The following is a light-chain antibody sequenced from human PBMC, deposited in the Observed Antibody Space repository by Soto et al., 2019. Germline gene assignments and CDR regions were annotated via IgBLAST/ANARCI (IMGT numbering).Light chain of an antibody. CDR1: SSDVGAYNY. V-gene: IGLV2-14*03. CDR3: TSFTPSSTQL. J-gene: IGLJ2*01. CDR2: DVS. Sequence: QSALTQPASVSGSPGQSITISCTGTSSDVGAYNYVSWYQQHPGKAPKLIIYDVSNRPSGVSNRFSGSKSGNTASLTISGRQAEDEADYYCTSFTPSSTQLFGGGTKLTLL.